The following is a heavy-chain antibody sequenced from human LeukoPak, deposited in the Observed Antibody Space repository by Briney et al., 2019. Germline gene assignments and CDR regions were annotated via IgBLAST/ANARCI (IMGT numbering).Heavy chain of an antibody. CDR3: ARDENNSGTYYDAFDI. Sequence: GGSLRLSCAASGFTVSSNYMSWVRQAPGRGLEWVSVIYSGGSTYYADSVKGRFTISRDNSKNTVDLQMNNLRAEDTAVYYCARDENNSGTYYDAFDIWGQGTMVTVSS. J-gene: IGHJ3*02. D-gene: IGHD1-26*01. CDR2: IYSGGST. V-gene: IGHV3-53*01. CDR1: GFTVSSNY.